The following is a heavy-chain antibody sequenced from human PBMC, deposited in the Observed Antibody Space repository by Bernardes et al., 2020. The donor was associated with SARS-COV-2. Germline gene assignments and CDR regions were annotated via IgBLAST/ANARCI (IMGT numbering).Heavy chain of an antibody. CDR2: FDPEDGET. Sequence: ASVKVSCKVSGYTHTVSSMHWVRQAPGIGLEWMGVFDPEDGETTYAQKFQGRVTMTEDTTTDTAYMELSSLRSEDTAVYYCATTTPTGQLSWFDPWGQGTLVTVSS. D-gene: IGHD2-2*01. CDR3: ATTTPTGQLSWFDP. V-gene: IGHV1-24*01. CDR1: GYTHTVSS. J-gene: IGHJ5*02.